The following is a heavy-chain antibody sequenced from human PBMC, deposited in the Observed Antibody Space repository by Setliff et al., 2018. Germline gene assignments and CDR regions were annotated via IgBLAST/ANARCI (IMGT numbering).Heavy chain of an antibody. D-gene: IGHD3-22*01. V-gene: IGHV4-38-2*01. CDR2: IYHSGST. CDR3: ARQPEGGYYDSSGYYGMAPYYFDY. CDR1: GYSISSGYY. J-gene: IGHJ4*02. Sequence: PSETLSLTCAVSGYSISSGYYWGWIRQPPGKGLEWIGSIYHSGSTYYNPSLKSRATISVDTSKNQFSLKLSSVTAADTAVYYCARQPEGGYYDSSGYYGMAPYYFDYWGQGTLVTVSS.